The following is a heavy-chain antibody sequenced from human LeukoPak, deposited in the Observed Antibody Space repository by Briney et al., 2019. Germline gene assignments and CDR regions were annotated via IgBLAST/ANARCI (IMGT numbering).Heavy chain of an antibody. D-gene: IGHD5-12*01. V-gene: IGHV4-59*08. J-gene: IGHJ4*02. CDR3: ARRGGYRAPDY. CDR1: GGSISIYY. Sequence: PSETLSLTYTVSGGSISIYYCSWIRQPPGKGLEWIGYIYYSGSTNYNPSLKSRVTISVDTSKNQFSLKLSSVTAADTAVYYCARRGGYRAPDYWGQGTLVTVSS. CDR2: IYYSGST.